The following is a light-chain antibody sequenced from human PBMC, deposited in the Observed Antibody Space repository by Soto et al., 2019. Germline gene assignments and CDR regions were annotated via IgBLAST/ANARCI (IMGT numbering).Light chain of an antibody. V-gene: IGLV2-14*03. CDR3: TSYTSSSTHFV. J-gene: IGLJ3*02. CDR1: TSDVGGYNY. Sequence: QSALTQPASVSGSPGQSIAISCTGTTSDVGGYNYVSWYQQHAGKAPKLMIYDVINRPSGVSDRFSGSKSVNTASLTISGLQADDEADSSCTSYTSSSTHFVFGGGTKLTVL. CDR2: DVI.